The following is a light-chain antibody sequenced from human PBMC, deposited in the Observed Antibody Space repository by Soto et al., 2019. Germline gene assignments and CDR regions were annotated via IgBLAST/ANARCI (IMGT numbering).Light chain of an antibody. CDR2: DVS. V-gene: IGLV2-14*01. CDR3: SSYTSSSTLLYV. Sequence: QSALTRPASVPGPPGQSITISCTGTTSDVGGYNYVSWYQQHPGKAPKLMIYDVSNRPSGVSNRFSGSKSGNTASLTISGLQAEDEADYYCSSYTSSSTLLYVFGTGTKLTVL. CDR1: TSDVGGYNY. J-gene: IGLJ1*01.